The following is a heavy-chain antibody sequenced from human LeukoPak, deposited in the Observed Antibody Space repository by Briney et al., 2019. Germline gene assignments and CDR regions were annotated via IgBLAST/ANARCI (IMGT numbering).Heavy chain of an antibody. CDR1: GYTFTSYA. Sequence: ASVKVSCKASGYTFTSYAMHWVRQTPGQRLEWMGWINAGNGNTKYSQEFQGRVTITRDTSASTAYMELRGLRSDDTAVYYCARDPDGYNLNYPSDDAFDIWGQGTMVTVSS. V-gene: IGHV1-3*01. CDR2: INAGNGNT. J-gene: IGHJ3*02. D-gene: IGHD5-24*01. CDR3: ARDPDGYNLNYPSDDAFDI.